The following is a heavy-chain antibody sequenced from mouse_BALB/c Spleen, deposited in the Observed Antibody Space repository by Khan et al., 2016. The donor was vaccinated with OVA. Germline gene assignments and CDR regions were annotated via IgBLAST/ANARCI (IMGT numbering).Heavy chain of an antibody. J-gene: IGHJ2*01. D-gene: IGHD1-1*01. CDR1: GYSITSDYA. CDR2: ISYSGTT. CDR3: ARVYGGDFDY. V-gene: IGHV3-2*02. Sequence: EVQLQESGPGLVKPSQSLSLTCTVTGYSITSDYAWNWIRQFPGNKLEWMGFISYSGTTNYNPSLKSRISITRDPSKNQFFLQLNSVTTENTATYYCARVYGGDFDYWGQGTTLTVSS.